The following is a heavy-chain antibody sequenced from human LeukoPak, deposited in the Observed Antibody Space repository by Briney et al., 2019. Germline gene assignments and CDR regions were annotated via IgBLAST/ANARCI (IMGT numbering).Heavy chain of an antibody. CDR2: ISSSSFI. D-gene: IGHD1-14*01. J-gene: IGHJ4*02. CDR3: ARDVTEDY. V-gene: IGHV3-21*01. Sequence: GGSLRLSCAASGFTFSTYSMNWVRQAPGKGLEWVSSISSSSFIYYADSVKGRFTISRDNAKNSLCLQMNSLRAEDTAVYYCARDVTEDYWGQGTLVTVSS. CDR1: GFTFSTYS.